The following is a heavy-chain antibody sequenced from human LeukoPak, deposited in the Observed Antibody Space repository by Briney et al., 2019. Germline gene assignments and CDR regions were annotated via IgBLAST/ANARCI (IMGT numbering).Heavy chain of an antibody. CDR2: IYPGDSDT. CDR3: ARLRIPGYSSGWIPDAFDI. V-gene: IGHV5-51*01. CDR1: GYSFTSYW. J-gene: IGHJ3*02. Sequence: RGESLKISCKGSGYSFTSYWIGWVRQMPGKGLEWMGIIYPGDSDTRYSPSFQGQVTISADKSISTAYLQWSSLKASDTAMYYCARLRIPGYSSGWIPDAFDIWGQGTMVTVSS. D-gene: IGHD6-19*01.